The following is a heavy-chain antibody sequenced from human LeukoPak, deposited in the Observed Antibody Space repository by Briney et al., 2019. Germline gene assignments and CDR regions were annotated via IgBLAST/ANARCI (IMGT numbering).Heavy chain of an antibody. CDR3: AREAPVAAGSDAFDI. CDR1: GGTFSNHA. CDR2: ISPYNSNT. Sequence: ASVKVSCKASGGTFSNHAISWMRQAPGQSLEWMGWISPYNSNTKYAQKLQGRVAMTTDTSTNTAYMEVRSLRSDDTAVYYCAREAPVAAGSDAFDIWGQGTMVTVSS. V-gene: IGHV1-18*01. J-gene: IGHJ3*02. D-gene: IGHD6-19*01.